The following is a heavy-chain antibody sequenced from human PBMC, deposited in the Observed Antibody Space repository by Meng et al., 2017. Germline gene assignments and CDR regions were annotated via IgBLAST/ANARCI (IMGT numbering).Heavy chain of an antibody. CDR1: GYSTRSGYY. CDR3: ARDNWNDAFDI. CDR2: IFHSGST. V-gene: IGHV4-38-2*02. J-gene: IGHJ3*02. D-gene: IGHD1-1*01. Sequence: GSLRLSCSVSGYSTRSGYYWGWIRQPPGKGLEWIGNIFHSGSTYYNPSLKSRVTISVDTSKNQFSLRVSSVTAADTAVYYCARDNWNDAFDIWGQGTMVTVSS.